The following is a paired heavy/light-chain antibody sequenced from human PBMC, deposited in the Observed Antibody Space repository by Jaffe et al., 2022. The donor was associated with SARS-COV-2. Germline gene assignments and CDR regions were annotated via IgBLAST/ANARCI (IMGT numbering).Heavy chain of an antibody. Sequence: QVRLQESGPRLMKPSETLSLSCIVSGGSVSSGSYYWTWFRQPPGKALEVIGNMYQTGTTRYNPSLRSRVTISRDTSKNQFYLQVTSVTTADTAVYYCARARDGNDYHRVEYWGQGALVTVSA. CDR2: MYQTGTT. CDR3: ARARDGNDYHRVEY. CDR1: GGSVSSGSYY. V-gene: IGHV4-61*01. D-gene: IGHD4-17*01. J-gene: IGHJ4*02.
Light chain of an antibody. CDR2: ATS. J-gene: IGKJ1*01. V-gene: IGKV1-12*01. Sequence: DIQMTQSPSVVSASVGDRVTITCRPSHDIANWLAWFQQKPGTAPKLLIYATSSLQGGVPPRFSGSGSGTEFTLTISSLQAEDFATYYCQQTNSFPWTFGQGTKVEVK. CDR1: HDIANW. CDR3: QQTNSFPWT.